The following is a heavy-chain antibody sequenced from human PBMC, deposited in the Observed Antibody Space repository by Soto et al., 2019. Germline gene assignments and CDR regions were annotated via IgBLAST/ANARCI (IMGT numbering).Heavy chain of an antibody. CDR1: GFTFSNYA. Sequence: EVQLLESGGGLVQPGGSLRLFCAASGFTFSNYAMTWVRQAPGKGLEWVSTLTGDGRTFYVDTVKCRFTISRDNSKSTLYLQMNSLGSEDTAVYYCARTDKFSSHSSGWANRFDYWGQGTLVTV. J-gene: IGHJ4*02. CDR2: LTGDGRT. D-gene: IGHD6-19*01. V-gene: IGHV3-23*01. CDR3: ARTDKFSSHSSGWANRFDY.